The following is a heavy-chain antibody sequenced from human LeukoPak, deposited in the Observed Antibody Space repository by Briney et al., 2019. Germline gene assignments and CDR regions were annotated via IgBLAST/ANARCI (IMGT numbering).Heavy chain of an antibody. CDR3: AREFSSKLEWLAYVTGDDAFDV. J-gene: IGHJ3*01. Sequence: GPSVKVSCKAFGYSFTGYHLHWVRQAPRQGLEWMGWVDPKTGGTNYARKFQGRVTMTRDTSINTVNMELSRLTSDDTAVYYCAREFSSKLEWLAYVTGDDAFDVWGQGTMITVS. CDR2: VDPKTGGT. V-gene: IGHV1-2*02. D-gene: IGHD3-3*01. CDR1: GYSFTGYH.